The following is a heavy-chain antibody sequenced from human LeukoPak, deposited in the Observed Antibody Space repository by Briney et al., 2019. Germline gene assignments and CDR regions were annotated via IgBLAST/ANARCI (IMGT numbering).Heavy chain of an antibody. Sequence: GGSPRLSCAASGFTFSSYSMNWVRQAPGKGLEWVSYISSSSSTIYYADSVKGRFTISRDNAKNSLYLQMNSLRAEDTAVYYCARSNYDFWSGYYTEGGYFDYWGQGTLVTVSS. J-gene: IGHJ4*02. D-gene: IGHD3-3*01. CDR1: GFTFSSYS. CDR2: ISSSSSTI. V-gene: IGHV3-48*01. CDR3: ARSNYDFWSGYYTEGGYFDY.